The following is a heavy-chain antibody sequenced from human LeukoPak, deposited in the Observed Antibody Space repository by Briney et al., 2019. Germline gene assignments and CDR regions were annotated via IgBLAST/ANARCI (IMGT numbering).Heavy chain of an antibody. V-gene: IGHV4-30-4*01. CDR3: ASGKYYDSSRYFPTGWFDP. D-gene: IGHD3-22*01. CDR1: GGTISSVDYY. J-gene: IGHJ5*02. Sequence: SQTLSLTCTVSGGTISSVDYYWSWIRQPPGKSLEWIAYIYYSGSTYYNPSLKSRVTISVDTSKTQFSLQLTSVTAANTAVYYCASGKYYDSSRYFPTGWFDPWGQGTLVTVSS. CDR2: IYYSGST.